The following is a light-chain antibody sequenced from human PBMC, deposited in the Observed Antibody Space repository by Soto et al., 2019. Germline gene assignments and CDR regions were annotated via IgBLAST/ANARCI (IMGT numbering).Light chain of an antibody. CDR2: LNSDGSH. CDR1: SGHSSYA. V-gene: IGLV4-69*01. J-gene: IGLJ3*02. CDR3: QTWGTGMV. Sequence: QLVLTQSPSASASLGASVKLTCTLSSGHSSYAIAWHQQQPEKGPRYLMKLNSDGSHSKGDGIPDRFSGSSSGAERYLTISVLQSEDEADYYCQTWGTGMVFGGGTTLTVL.